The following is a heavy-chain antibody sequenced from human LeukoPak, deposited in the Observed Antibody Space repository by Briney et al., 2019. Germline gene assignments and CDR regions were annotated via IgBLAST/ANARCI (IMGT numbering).Heavy chain of an antibody. V-gene: IGHV3-23*01. CDR3: ARWDPLWGDVDY. D-gene: IGHD3-16*01. J-gene: IGHJ4*02. CDR1: GFTFGSYA. Sequence: GGSLRLSCAASGFTFGSYAMGWVRQAPGGGLEWVSAISGSGGSTYYADSVKGRFTISRDNSKNTLYLQMNSLRAEDTAVYYCARWDPLWGDVDYWGQGTLVTVSS. CDR2: ISGSGGST.